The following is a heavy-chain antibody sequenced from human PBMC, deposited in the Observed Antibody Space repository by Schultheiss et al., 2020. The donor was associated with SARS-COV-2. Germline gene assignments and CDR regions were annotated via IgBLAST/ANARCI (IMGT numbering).Heavy chain of an antibody. J-gene: IGHJ6*02. CDR2: IWYDGSNK. Sequence: GGSLRLSCAASGFTFSSYGMHWVRQAPGKGLEWVAVIWYDGSNKYYADSVKGRFTISRDNSKNSLYLQMNSLRDEDTAVYSCARRGGRDYYYGMDVWGQGTTVTVSS. CDR1: GFTFSSYG. CDR3: ARRGGRDYYYGMDV. D-gene: IGHD2-15*01. V-gene: IGHV3-33*01.